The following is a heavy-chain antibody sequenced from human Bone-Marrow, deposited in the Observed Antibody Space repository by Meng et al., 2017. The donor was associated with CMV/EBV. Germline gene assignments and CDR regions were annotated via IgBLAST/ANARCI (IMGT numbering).Heavy chain of an antibody. V-gene: IGHV5-51*01. CDR2: VYKGDSET. CDR3: ARDYDSTTFNYAFNY. J-gene: IGHJ1*01. CDR1: GYRVASCW. D-gene: IGHD3-22*01. Sequence: GYRVASCWSVWVRQMTRQGLEWMGIVYKGDSETRYSPSIEGSVTISADTSRTTAYLEWNSLKASDTGLYFCARDYDSTTFNYAFNYWGQGTLVTVSS.